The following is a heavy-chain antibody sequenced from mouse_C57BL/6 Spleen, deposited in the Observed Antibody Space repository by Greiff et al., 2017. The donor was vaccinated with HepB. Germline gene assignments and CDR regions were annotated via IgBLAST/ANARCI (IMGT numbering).Heavy chain of an antibody. J-gene: IGHJ3*01. Sequence: QVQLQQPGAELVKPGASVKLSCKASGYTFTSYWMHWVKQRPGRGLGWIGRIDPNSGGTKYNEKFKSKATLTVDKPSSTAYMQLSSLTSEDSAVYYCARPHYYGSSLFAYWGQGTLVTVSA. CDR3: ARPHYYGSSLFAY. CDR2: IDPNSGGT. D-gene: IGHD1-1*01. V-gene: IGHV1-72*01. CDR1: GYTFTSYW.